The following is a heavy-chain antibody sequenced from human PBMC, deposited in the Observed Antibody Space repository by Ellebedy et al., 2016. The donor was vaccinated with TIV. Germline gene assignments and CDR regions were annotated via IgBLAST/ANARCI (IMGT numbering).Heavy chain of an antibody. CDR2: FYNSVIT. J-gene: IGHJ4*02. Sequence: MPGGSLRLSCTASGGTISSNHWDWIRQPPGKGLEWIGYFYNSVITNYNPSLKSRVTMSVDTSKRQLSLKLRSVTAAETAVYYCARRYSGSSYHYFDYWGQGTLVIVSS. V-gene: IGHV4-59*08. D-gene: IGHD1-26*01. CDR1: GGTISSNH. CDR3: ARRYSGSSYHYFDY.